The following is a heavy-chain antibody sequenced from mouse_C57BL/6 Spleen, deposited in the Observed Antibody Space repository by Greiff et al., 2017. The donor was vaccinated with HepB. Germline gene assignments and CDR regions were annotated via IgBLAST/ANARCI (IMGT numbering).Heavy chain of an antibody. V-gene: IGHV1-69*01. CDR3: ARHPSEYDYAMDY. J-gene: IGHJ4*01. D-gene: IGHD5-1*01. CDR1: GYTFTSYW. CDR2: IDPSDSYT. Sequence: QVQLQQPGAELVMPGASVKLSCKASGYTFTSYWMHWVKQRPGQGLEWIGEIDPSDSYTNYNQKFKGKSTLTVDKSSSTAYMQLSSLTSEDSAVYYCARHPSEYDYAMDYWGQGTSVTVSS.